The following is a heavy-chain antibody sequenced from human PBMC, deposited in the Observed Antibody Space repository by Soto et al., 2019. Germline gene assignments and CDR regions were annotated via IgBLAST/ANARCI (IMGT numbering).Heavy chain of an antibody. CDR3: ARPQQLNYYYGMDV. V-gene: IGHV4-59*08. Sequence: PSETLSLTCIVSAGSISSDYWSWIRQPPGEGLEWIGYINYSEATNYNPSLKSRVTISIDTSKNQFSLKLSSVTAADTAVYYCARPQQLNYYYGMDVWGQGTTVTVSS. CDR2: INYSEAT. J-gene: IGHJ6*02. D-gene: IGHD6-13*01. CDR1: AGSISSDY.